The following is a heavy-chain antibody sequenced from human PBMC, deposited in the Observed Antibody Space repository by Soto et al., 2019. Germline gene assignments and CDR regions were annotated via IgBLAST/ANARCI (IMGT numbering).Heavy chain of an antibody. CDR2: IIPIFGTA. V-gene: IGHV1-69*13. CDR1: GYTFTSYG. D-gene: IGHD6-13*01. CDR3: ARRIAAAGINNWFDP. J-gene: IGHJ5*02. Sequence: SVKVSCKASGYTFTSYGISWVRQAPGQGLEWMGGIIPIFGTANYAQKFQGRVTITADESTSTAYMELSSLRSEDTAVYYCARRIAAAGINNWFDPWGQGTLVTVSS.